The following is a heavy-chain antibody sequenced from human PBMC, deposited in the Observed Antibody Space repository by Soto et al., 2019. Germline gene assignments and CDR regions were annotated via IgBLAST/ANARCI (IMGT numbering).Heavy chain of an antibody. V-gene: IGHV4-61*01. CDR2: IYYSGTT. CDR1: GGSVSSGSYY. Sequence: SETLSLTCTVSGGSVSSGSYYWTWIRQPPGKGLEWLGYIYYSGTTNYNPPLKSRITISVDTSGNQFSLKLSSVTAADTAVYYCARAYCSGGSCYSYYYGMDVWGQGTTVTVSS. D-gene: IGHD2-15*01. CDR3: ARAYCSGGSCYSYYYGMDV. J-gene: IGHJ6*02.